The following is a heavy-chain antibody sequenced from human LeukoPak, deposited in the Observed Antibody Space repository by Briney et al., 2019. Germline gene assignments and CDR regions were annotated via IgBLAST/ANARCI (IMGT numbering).Heavy chain of an antibody. Sequence: GGSLRLSCAASGFTVSRNYMTWVRQAPGQGLEWVSLVHVDGSTSYADSVKGRFTISRDNSKNTVYLQMNNMRAEDTAVYHCARVNTGSMPDFWGQGTQVTVSS. CDR3: ARVNTGSMPDF. J-gene: IGHJ4*02. CDR2: VHVDGST. D-gene: IGHD2-2*01. CDR1: GFTVSRNY. V-gene: IGHV3-66*01.